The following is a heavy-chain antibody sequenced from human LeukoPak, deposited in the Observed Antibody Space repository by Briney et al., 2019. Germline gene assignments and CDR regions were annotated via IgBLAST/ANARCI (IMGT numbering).Heavy chain of an antibody. Sequence: PGRSLRLSCAASGFTFSSYSMNWVRQAPGKGLEWVSYISSSSSTIYYADSVKGRFTISRDNAKNSLYLQMNSLRAEDTAVYYCARGGQQQLGDAFDIWGQGTMVTVSS. CDR1: GFTFSSYS. J-gene: IGHJ3*02. CDR2: ISSSSSTI. V-gene: IGHV3-48*01. CDR3: ARGGQQQLGDAFDI. D-gene: IGHD6-13*01.